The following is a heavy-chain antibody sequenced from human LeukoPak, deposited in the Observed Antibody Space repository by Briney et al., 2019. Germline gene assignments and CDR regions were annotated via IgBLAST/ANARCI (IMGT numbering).Heavy chain of an antibody. V-gene: IGHV4-59*01. CDR1: GGSISSYY. CDR2: IYYSGST. CDR3: ARVGAIPFDY. D-gene: IGHD1-26*01. Sequence: SETLSLTCTVSGGSISSYYWSWIPQPPGKGLEWIGYIYYSGSTNYNPSLKSRVTISVDTSKNQFSLKLSSVTAADTAVYYCARVGAIPFDYWGQGTLVTVSS. J-gene: IGHJ4*02.